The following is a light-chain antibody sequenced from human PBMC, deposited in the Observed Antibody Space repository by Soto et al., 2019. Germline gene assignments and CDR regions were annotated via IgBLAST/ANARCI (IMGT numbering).Light chain of an antibody. CDR2: DVS. V-gene: IGLV2-14*01. CDR1: SSDVGGYNY. CDR3: NSYTSSSTLVV. J-gene: IGLJ2*01. Sequence: QSALTQPASVSGSPRQSITISCTGTSSDVGGYNYVSWYQQHPGKAPKLMIYDVSNRPSGVSNRFSGSKSGNTASLTISGLQAEDEADYYCNSYTSSSTLVVFGGGTKLTVL.